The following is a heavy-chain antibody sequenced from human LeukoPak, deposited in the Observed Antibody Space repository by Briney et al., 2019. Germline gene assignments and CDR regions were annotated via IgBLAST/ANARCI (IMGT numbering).Heavy chain of an antibody. CDR3: AKGRARNTMIVVVITDDAFDN. V-gene: IGHV3-23*01. CDR1: GFTFSSYA. J-gene: IGHJ3*02. Sequence: PGGSLRLSCAASGFTFSSYAMSWVRQAPGKGLEWVSAISGSGGSTYYADSVKGRFTISRDNSKNTLYLQMNSLRAEDTAVYYCAKGRARNTMIVVVITDDAFDNWGQGTMVTVSS. CDR2: ISGSGGST. D-gene: IGHD3-22*01.